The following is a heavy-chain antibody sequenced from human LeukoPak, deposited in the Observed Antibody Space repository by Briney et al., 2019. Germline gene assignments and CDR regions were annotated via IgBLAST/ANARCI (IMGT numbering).Heavy chain of an antibody. V-gene: IGHV3-23*01. CDR1: GFTFTSYA. D-gene: IGHD4-17*01. Sequence: GGSLRLSCAASGFTFTSYAMSWVRQAPGKGLEWVSGISGSGGSTYYADSVKGRFTISRDNSKNTLYLQMNSLRAEDTAVYYCAKDLRTTVTTDDAFGIWGQGTMVTVSS. CDR3: AKDLRTTVTTDDAFGI. J-gene: IGHJ3*02. CDR2: ISGSGGST.